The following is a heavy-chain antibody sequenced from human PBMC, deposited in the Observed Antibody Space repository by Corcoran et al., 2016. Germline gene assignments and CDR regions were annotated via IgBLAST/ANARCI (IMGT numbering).Heavy chain of an antibody. J-gene: IGHJ5*02. CDR1: GGSISSSSYY. V-gene: IGHV4-39*01. CDR3: VIARPGCSRFGLPVSVGRVSNWFDP. Sequence: QLQLQESGPGLVKPSETLPLTCTVSGGSISSSSYYWGWIRQPPGKGLEWIGSIYYSGSTYYNPALKSRVTISVDTSKNQLSLKLISVTAADTDVYYCVIARPGCSRFGLPVSVGRVSNWFDPWGQGTLVTVSS. D-gene: IGHD6-13*01. CDR2: IYYSGST.